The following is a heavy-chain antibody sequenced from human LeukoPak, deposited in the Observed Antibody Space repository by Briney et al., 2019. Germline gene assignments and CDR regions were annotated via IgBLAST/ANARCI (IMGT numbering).Heavy chain of an antibody. CDR2: ISTSSTYI. V-gene: IGHV3-21*01. CDR1: GFTFSSYS. CDR3: ARDAIYLYYFDC. Sequence: PGGSLRLSCAASGFTFSSYSMNWVRQAPGKGLEWVSSISTSSTYIYYADSVKGRFTISRDNAKNSLYLQMNSLRAEDTAVYYCARDAIYLYYFDCWGQGTLVTVSS. D-gene: IGHD2-2*02. J-gene: IGHJ4*02.